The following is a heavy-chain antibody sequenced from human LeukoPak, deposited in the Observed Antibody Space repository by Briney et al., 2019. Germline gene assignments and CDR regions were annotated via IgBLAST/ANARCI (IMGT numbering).Heavy chain of an antibody. CDR3: AADPLYSNCRPGNY. J-gene: IGHJ4*02. D-gene: IGHD4-11*01. V-gene: IGHV1-58*01. CDR2: IVVGSGNT. Sequence: SVKVSCKASGFNFTSSAVQWVRQARGERLEWIGWIVVGSGNTNYAQKFQERVTITRDMSTSTAYMELSSLRSEDTAVYYCAADPLYSNCRPGNYWGQGTLVTVSS. CDR1: GFNFTSSA.